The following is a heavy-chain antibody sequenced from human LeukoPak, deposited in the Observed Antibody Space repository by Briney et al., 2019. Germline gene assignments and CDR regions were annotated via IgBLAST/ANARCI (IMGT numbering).Heavy chain of an antibody. Sequence: GGSLRLSCAVSGITLSNYGMSWVRQAPGKGLEWVAGISDSGGSTNYADSVKGRFTISRDNPKNTLYLQMNSLRAEDTAVYFFAKRGVVIRVILVGFHKEAYYFDSWGQGALVTVSS. V-gene: IGHV3-23*01. CDR2: ISDSGGST. CDR3: AKRGVVIRVILVGFHKEAYYFDS. D-gene: IGHD3-22*01. CDR1: GITLSNYG. J-gene: IGHJ4*02.